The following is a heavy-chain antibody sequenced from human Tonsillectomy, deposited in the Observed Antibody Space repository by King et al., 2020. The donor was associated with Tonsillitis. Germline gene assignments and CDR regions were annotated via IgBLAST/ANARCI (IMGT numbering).Heavy chain of an antibody. J-gene: IGHJ4*02. CDR2: ISYDGSNK. V-gene: IGHV3-30-3*01. CDR1: GFTFSSHA. Sequence: HVQLVESGGGVVQPGRSLRLFCAASGFTFSSHAMHWVRQAPGKGLEWVAVISYDGSNKYYADSVKGRFTISRDNSKNTLYLQMNSLRAEDTAVFYCAREDPVLNYFDYWGQGTLVTVSS. CDR3: AREDPVLNYFDY.